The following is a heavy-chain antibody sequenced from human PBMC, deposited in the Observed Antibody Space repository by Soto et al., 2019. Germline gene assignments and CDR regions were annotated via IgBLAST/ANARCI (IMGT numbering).Heavy chain of an antibody. CDR1: GSTFNNFA. J-gene: IGHJ4*02. CDR3: ARAIKRWEVNYYFDF. D-gene: IGHD1-26*01. V-gene: IGHV1-69*06. CDR2: IVVDSNTA. Sequence: QVVLLQSGAEVKEPGSSVRVSCQVSGSTFNNFAFSWVRQAPGHGPEWMGGIVVDSNTAEYSQRLQDRVTITADTSTDTLYMELGSLKFEDTAVYYCARAIKRWEVNYYFDFWGQGTLVTVSS.